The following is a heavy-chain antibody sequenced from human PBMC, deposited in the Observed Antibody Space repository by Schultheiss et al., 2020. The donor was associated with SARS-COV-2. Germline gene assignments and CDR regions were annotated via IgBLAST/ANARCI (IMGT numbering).Heavy chain of an antibody. D-gene: IGHD3-22*01. CDR3: ARGNYYDSSGYYLEVYYYGMDV. CDR1: GFTFSSSW. Sequence: GGSLRLSCAASGFTFSSSWMMWLRQAPGKGLEWVANIKPDGSEKYYVDSVKGRFTISRDNAKNSLYLQMNSLRAGDTAVYYCARGNYYDSSGYYLEVYYYGMDVWGQGTTVTVSS. CDR2: IKPDGSEK. J-gene: IGHJ6*02. V-gene: IGHV3-7*03.